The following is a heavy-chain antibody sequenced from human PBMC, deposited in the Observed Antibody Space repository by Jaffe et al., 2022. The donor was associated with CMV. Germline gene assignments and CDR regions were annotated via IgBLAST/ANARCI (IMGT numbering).Heavy chain of an antibody. D-gene: IGHD4-4*01. CDR3: AKSATSVTFDYLSADYSNYLGGYYYYGLDV. V-gene: IGHV3-30*18. CDR1: GFTFSSSG. Sequence: QEQLVESGGGVVQPGRSLRLSCAASGFTFSSSGMHWVRQAPGKGLEWVAGTSRAGRNKYYADSVKGRCTISRDNSKNTLYLQMNSLTPEDTAVYYCAKSATSVTFDYLSADYSNYLGGYYYYGLDVWGQGTTVTVSS. J-gene: IGHJ6*02. CDR2: TSRAGRNK.